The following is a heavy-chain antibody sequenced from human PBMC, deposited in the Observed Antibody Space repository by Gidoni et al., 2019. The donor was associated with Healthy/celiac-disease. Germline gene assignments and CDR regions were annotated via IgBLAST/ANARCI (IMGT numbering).Heavy chain of an antibody. CDR2: ISSSSSYI. CDR3: ARSNYIAVAGTMRPKEADY. V-gene: IGHV3-21*01. Sequence: EVQLVEYGGGLVKPGGSLRLSCAASGFTFSSDSMNWVRQAPGKGLEWVSSISSSSSYIYYADSVKGRFTISRDNAKNSLYLQMNSLRAEDTAVYYCARSNYIAVAGTMRPKEADYWGQGPLVTVSS. D-gene: IGHD6-19*01. J-gene: IGHJ4*02. CDR1: GFTFSSDS.